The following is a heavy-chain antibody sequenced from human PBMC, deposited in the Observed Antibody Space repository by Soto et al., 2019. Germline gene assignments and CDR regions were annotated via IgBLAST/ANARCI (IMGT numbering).Heavy chain of an antibody. V-gene: IGHV6-1*01. CDR2: TYYRSKWYN. D-gene: IGHD3-3*01. J-gene: IGHJ6*02. Sequence: SQTLSLTCAISGDSVSSNSAALNWIRQSPSRGLEWLGRTYYRSKWYNDYAVSVKSRITINPDTSKNQFSLQLNSVTPEDTAVYYCARDLTIFGVVHYYYYYGMDVWGQGTTVTVSS. CDR1: GDSVSSNSAA. CDR3: ARDLTIFGVVHYYYYYGMDV.